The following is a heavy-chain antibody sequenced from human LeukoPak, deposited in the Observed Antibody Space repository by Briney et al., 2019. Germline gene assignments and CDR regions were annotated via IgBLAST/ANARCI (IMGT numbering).Heavy chain of an antibody. CDR1: GGSVSSGSYY. CDR2: IYYSGST. Sequence: SETLSLTCTVSGGSVSSGSYYWSWIRQPPGTGLEWIGYIYYSGSTNYNPSLKSRVTISVDTSKNQFSLKLSSVTAADTAVYYCARGLKRYFDWLPPSGFDYWGQGTLVTVSS. J-gene: IGHJ4*02. V-gene: IGHV4-61*01. D-gene: IGHD3-9*01. CDR3: ARGLKRYFDWLPPSGFDY.